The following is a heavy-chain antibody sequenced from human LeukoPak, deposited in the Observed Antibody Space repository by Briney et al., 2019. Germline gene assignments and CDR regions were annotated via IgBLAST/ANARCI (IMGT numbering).Heavy chain of an antibody. CDR3: ARLYSSGRLENWFGP. V-gene: IGHV1-2*06. Sequence: ASVKVSCKTSGYTFTDYYIHWVRQAPGQGLEWMGRINPNSGGTNYSQKFQGRVTMTRDTSISTAYMELSRLRSDDTAVYYCARLYSSGRLENWFGPWGQGTLVTVSS. CDR1: GYTFTDYY. D-gene: IGHD6-19*01. CDR2: INPNSGGT. J-gene: IGHJ5*02.